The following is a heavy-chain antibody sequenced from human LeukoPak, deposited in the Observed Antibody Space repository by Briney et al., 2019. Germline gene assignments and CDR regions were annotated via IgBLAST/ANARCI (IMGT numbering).Heavy chain of an antibody. CDR2: ISGSSGST. D-gene: IGHD5-12*01. Sequence: GGSLRLSCAASGFTFSDYYMSWIRQAPGKGLEWVSAISGSSGSTYYADSVKGRFTISRDNSKKTLYLQMNSLRAEDTAVYYCAKGVLTGIYDYWGQGTLVTVSS. V-gene: IGHV3-23*01. CDR3: AKGVLTGIYDY. J-gene: IGHJ4*02. CDR1: GFTFSDYY.